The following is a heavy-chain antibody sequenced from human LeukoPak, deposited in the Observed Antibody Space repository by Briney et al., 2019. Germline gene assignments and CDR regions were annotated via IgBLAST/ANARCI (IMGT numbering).Heavy chain of an antibody. V-gene: IGHV3-21*01. CDR2: ISSSSSCM. D-gene: IGHD6-13*01. CDR1: GFTFSSYS. J-gene: IGHJ4*02. Sequence: GRSLRLSCAASGFTFSSYSMNWVRQAPGKGLEWVSSISSSSSCMYYADSVKGRFTISRDNAKNSLYMQVNSLRAEDTAVYYCARGGYSSSWYHDSWGQGTLVTVSS. CDR3: ARGGYSSSWYHDS.